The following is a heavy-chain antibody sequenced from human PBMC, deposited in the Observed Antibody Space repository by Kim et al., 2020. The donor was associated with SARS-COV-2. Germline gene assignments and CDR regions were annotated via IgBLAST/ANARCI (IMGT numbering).Heavy chain of an antibody. CDR1: GFTFSDYY. Sequence: GGSLRLSCAASGFTFSDYYMSWIRQAPGKGLEWVSYISSSGSTIYYADSVKGRFTISRDNAKNSLYLQMNSLRAEDTAVYYCAREPDILTGYYNPHYFDYWGQGTLVTVSS. CDR2: ISSSGSTI. D-gene: IGHD3-9*01. CDR3: AREPDILTGYYNPHYFDY. V-gene: IGHV3-11*01. J-gene: IGHJ4*02.